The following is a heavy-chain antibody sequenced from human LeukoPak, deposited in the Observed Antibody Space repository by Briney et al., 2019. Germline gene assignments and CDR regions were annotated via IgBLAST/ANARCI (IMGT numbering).Heavy chain of an antibody. CDR1: GGSISSYY. CDR2: IYYSGST. V-gene: IGHV4-59*01. D-gene: IGHD3-22*01. J-gene: IGHJ4*02. CDR3: ARGAYYYDSSGYYFGPYFDY. Sequence: SETLSLTCTVSGGSISSYYWSWIRQPPGKGLEWIGYIYYSGSTNYNPSLKSRVTISVDTSKNQFSLKLSPVTAADTAVYYCARGAYYYDSSGYYFGPYFDYWGQGTLVTVSS.